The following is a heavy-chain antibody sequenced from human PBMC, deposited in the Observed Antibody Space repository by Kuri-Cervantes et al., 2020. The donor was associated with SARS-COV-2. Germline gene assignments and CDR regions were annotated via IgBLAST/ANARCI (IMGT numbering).Heavy chain of an antibody. V-gene: IGHV3-7*04. J-gene: IGHJ4*02. Sequence: GESLKISCAASGFTFSSYWMNWVRQAPGKGLEWVSSIKHDVSGQYYVDSVKDRFTISRDNTKNSLFLQMNSLRAEDTAVYYCARAKPLYYWGQGTLVTVSS. CDR3: ARAKPLYY. CDR1: GFTFSSYW. D-gene: IGHD3-16*01. CDR2: IKHDVSGQ.